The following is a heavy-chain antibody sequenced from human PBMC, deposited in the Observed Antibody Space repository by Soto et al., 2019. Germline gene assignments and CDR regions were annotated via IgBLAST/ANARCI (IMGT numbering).Heavy chain of an antibody. CDR3: AREYPAWPLAYGLDV. CDR2: ISSRSDI. CDR1: GFTFSTYS. V-gene: IGHV3-21*01. Sequence: GGSLRLSCVGSGFTFSTYSINWVRQAPGKGLEWVSSISSRSDIYYADSVKGRFTISRDNAKNSVSLQMKSLRAEDTAVYYCAREYPAWPLAYGLDVWGQATTVTVSS. J-gene: IGHJ6*01.